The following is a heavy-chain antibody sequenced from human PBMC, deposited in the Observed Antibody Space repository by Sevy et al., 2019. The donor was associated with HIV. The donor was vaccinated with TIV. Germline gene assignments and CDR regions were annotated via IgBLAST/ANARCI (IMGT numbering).Heavy chain of an antibody. V-gene: IGHV3-23*01. J-gene: IGHJ4*02. CDR3: AKGPEDSNGHY. CDR1: GFTLRSYA. Sequence: GGSLRLSCAASGFTLRSYAMSWVRQAPGKGLEWVSGISGSVGSTYYADSVKGRFTISRDNSKNTLYLQMNSLRAEDTAVYYCAKGPEDSNGHYWGQGTLVTVSS. D-gene: IGHD2-15*01. CDR2: ISGSVGST.